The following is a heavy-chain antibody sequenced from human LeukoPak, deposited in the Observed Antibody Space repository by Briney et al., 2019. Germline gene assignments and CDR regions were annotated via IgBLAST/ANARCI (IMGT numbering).Heavy chain of an antibody. CDR2: FDPEDGEA. V-gene: IGHV1-24*01. Sequence: ASVKVSCKVSGYTITELSMHWVRQAPGEGLEWMGGFDPEDGEAIYAQKFQGRVTMTRDMSTSTVYMELSSLRSEDTAVYYCARENIAAAGTGGWFDPWGQGTLVTVSS. D-gene: IGHD6-13*01. CDR3: ARENIAAAGTGGWFDP. CDR1: GYTITELS. J-gene: IGHJ5*02.